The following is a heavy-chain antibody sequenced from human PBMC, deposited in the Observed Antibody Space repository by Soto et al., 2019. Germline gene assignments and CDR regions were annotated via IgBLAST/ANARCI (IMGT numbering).Heavy chain of an antibody. J-gene: IGHJ4*02. D-gene: IGHD3-22*01. CDR3: AREGSSGYYYVGFDY. Sequence: GGSLRLSCAASGFTFSSYGMHWVRQAPGKGLEWVAVIWYDGSNKYYADSVKGRFTISRDNSKNTLYLQMNSLRAEDTAVYYCAREGSSGYYYVGFDYWGQGTLVTVSS. CDR2: IWYDGSNK. CDR1: GFTFSSYG. V-gene: IGHV3-33*01.